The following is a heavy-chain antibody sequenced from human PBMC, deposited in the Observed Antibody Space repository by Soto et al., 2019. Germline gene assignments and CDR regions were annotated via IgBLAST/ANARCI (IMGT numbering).Heavy chain of an antibody. V-gene: IGHV3-21*01. J-gene: IGHJ4*02. CDR2: ISSSSSYI. CDR1: RFIFNSYS. Sequence: PGGSLRLSXAASRFIFNSYSMNWVRQAPGKGLEWVSSISSSSSYIYYANSVKGRFTISRDNAKNSLYLQMNSLRAEDTAVYYCARAPGAAARPPFDYWGRGTLVTVSS. CDR3: ARAPGAAARPPFDY. D-gene: IGHD6-13*01.